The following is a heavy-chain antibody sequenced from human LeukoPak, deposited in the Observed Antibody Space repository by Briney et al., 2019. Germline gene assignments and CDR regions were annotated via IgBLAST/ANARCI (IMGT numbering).Heavy chain of an antibody. J-gene: IGHJ4*02. V-gene: IGHV1-18*01. CDR3: ARARLVGATRSPLGY. CDR1: GYTFTSYG. D-gene: IGHD1-26*01. Sequence: ASVKVSCKASGYTFTSYGISWVRQAPGQGLEWMGWISAYNGNTNYAQKLQGRVTMTTDTSTSTAYMELRSLRSDDTAVYYCARARLVGATRSPLGYWGQGTLVTVSS. CDR2: ISAYNGNT.